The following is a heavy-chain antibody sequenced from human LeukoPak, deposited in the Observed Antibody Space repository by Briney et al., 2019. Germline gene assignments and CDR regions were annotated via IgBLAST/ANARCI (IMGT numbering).Heavy chain of an antibody. D-gene: IGHD5-12*01. CDR1: AFTFSSYA. Sequence: GGSLRLSCAASAFTFSSYAMSWVRQAPGKGLEWVSGISGSGGRTWYADSAKGRFTISRDNAKNTLYLQMNSLRAEDTAIYCCAKGTDVASASSFDCWGQGTLVTVSS. CDR2: ISGSGGRT. CDR3: AKGTDVASASSFDC. J-gene: IGHJ4*02. V-gene: IGHV3-23*01.